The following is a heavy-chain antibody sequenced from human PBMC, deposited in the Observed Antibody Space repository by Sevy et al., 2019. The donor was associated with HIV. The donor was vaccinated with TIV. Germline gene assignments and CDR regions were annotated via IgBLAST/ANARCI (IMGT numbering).Heavy chain of an antibody. CDR1: GFTFSSYS. V-gene: IGHV3-48*01. CDR2: ISSSRSTI. Sequence: GGSLRHSCAASGFTFSSYSMNWVRQAPGKGLEWVSYISSSRSTIYYADSVKGRFTISRDNAKNSLYLQMNSLRAEDTAVYYCARDRCSSTSCYRDYYYGMDVWGQGTTVTVSS. D-gene: IGHD2-2*02. J-gene: IGHJ6*02. CDR3: ARDRCSSTSCYRDYYYGMDV.